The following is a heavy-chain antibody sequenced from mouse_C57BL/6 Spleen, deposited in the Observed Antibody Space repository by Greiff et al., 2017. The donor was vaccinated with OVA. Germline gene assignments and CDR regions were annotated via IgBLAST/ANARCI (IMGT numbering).Heavy chain of an antibody. D-gene: IGHD1-1*02. CDR2: IDPENGDT. J-gene: IGHJ2*01. CDR3: TTEGGFDY. Sequence: EVQLQQSGAELVRPGASVKLSCTASGFNIKDDYMHWVKQRPEQGLEWIGWIDPENGDTEYASKFQGKATITADTSSNTAYLQLSSLTSEDTAVYYCTTEGGFDYWGQGTTLTVSS. CDR1: GFNIKDDY. V-gene: IGHV14-4*01.